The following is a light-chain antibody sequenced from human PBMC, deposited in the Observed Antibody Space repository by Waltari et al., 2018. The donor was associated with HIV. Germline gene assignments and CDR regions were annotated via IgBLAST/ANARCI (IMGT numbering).Light chain of an antibody. CDR1: SSDVGGSKY. J-gene: IGLJ2*01. V-gene: IGLV2-8*01. Sequence: QSALTQPPSASGSPGQSVTISCTGTSSDVGGSKYVSWYQQHPGNAPNRMIYDVSKRPSGVPDRFSCSESGNAASLSVSGLRVEDEADDYCCSYAGSNKWEVFGGGTKLTVL. CDR3: CSYAGSNKWEV. CDR2: DVS.